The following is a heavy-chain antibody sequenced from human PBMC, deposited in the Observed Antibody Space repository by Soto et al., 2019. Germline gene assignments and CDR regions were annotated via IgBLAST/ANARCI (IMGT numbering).Heavy chain of an antibody. CDR3: ARDRRYNWFDP. CDR1: GGSISSGGYY. Sequence: QVQLQESGPGLVKPSQTLSLTCTVPGGSISSGGYYWSWIRQHPGKGLEWIGYIYYSGSTYYNPYIKSRVTIAVDTSKNQFSLKLSSVTAADTAVYYCARDRRYNWFDPWGQGTLVTVSS. CDR2: IYYSGST. V-gene: IGHV4-31*03. J-gene: IGHJ5*02.